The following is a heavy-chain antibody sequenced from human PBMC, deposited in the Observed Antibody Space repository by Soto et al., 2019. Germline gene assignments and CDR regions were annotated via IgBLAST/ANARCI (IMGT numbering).Heavy chain of an antibody. D-gene: IGHD3-22*01. J-gene: IGHJ4*02. CDR1: GYSISSSNW. V-gene: IGHV4-28*05. CDR2: IYYSGTI. Sequence: PSETLSLTCAVSGYSISSSNWWGWIRQPPGYGFECIGFIYYSGTIYSNPALNRRVSMSVDTSKNPFSLKLSSVTAADSAVYYCARVFYDSSGPEYYFDYWGQGTLVTVSS. CDR3: ARVFYDSSGPEYYFDY.